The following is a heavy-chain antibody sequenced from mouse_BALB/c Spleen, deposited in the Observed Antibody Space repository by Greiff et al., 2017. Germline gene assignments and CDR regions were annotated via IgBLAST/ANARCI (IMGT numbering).Heavy chain of an antibody. CDR2: IYPGDGDT. V-gene: IGHV1-82*01. CDR3: ARTGYDRAFAY. CDR1: GYAFSSSW. D-gene: IGHD2-2*01. J-gene: IGHJ3*01. Sequence: QVQLQQSGPELVKPGASVKISCKASGYAFSSSWMNWVKQRPGQGLEWIGRIYPGDGDTNYNGKFKGKATLTADKSSSTAYMQLSSLTSVDSAVYFCARTGYDRAFAYWGQGTLVTVSA.